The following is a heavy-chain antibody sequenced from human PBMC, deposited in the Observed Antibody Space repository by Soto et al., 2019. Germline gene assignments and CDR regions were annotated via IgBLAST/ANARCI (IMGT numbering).Heavy chain of an antibody. CDR3: AKVVAAAGISY. CDR2: ISGSGGST. V-gene: IGHV3-23*01. J-gene: IGHJ4*02. Sequence: EVQLLESGGGLVQPGGSLRLSCAASGFTFSSYAMSWVRQAPGKGLEWVSVISGSGGSTHYADSVKGRFTISRDNSKNTLYLQMSSLRAEDTAVYYCAKVVAAAGISYWGQGTLVTVSS. D-gene: IGHD6-13*01. CDR1: GFTFSSYA.